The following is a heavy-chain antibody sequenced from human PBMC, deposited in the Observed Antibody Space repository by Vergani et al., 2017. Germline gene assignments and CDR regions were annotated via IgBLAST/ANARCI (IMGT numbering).Heavy chain of an antibody. CDR2: IDHTGRP. V-gene: IGHV4-34*01. D-gene: IGHD4-11*01. CDR1: GGSLTSYH. CDR3: ARVNTETNGHLYYYYYRDV. Sequence: QVQLQQWGGGLLKPSETLSLTCVVNGGSLTSYHWTWIRQSPGEGLEWVGDIDHTGRPDYNPSLKSRLTMSVDKSRNQFSLTLNSVTATDTAIYFCARVNTETNGHLYYYYYRDVWGQGTAVTVS. J-gene: IGHJ6*03.